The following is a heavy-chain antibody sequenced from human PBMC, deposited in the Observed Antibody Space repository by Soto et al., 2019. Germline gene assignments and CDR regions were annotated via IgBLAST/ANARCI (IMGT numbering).Heavy chain of an antibody. CDR3: ARDPSGWYGGFDY. J-gene: IGHJ4*02. CDR2: IWFDGSNK. Sequence: GGSLRLSCAASGFAFSSSGMHWVRQAPGKGLEWVAIIWFDGSNKYYSDSVKGRFTISRDNSKSTLYLQMNSLRAEDTAVYYCARDPSGWYGGFDYWGQGTLVTVSS. CDR1: GFAFSSSG. D-gene: IGHD6-19*01. V-gene: IGHV3-33*01.